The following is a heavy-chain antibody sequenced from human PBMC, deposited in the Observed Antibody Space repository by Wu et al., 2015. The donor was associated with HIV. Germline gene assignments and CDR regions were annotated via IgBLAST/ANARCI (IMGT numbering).Heavy chain of an antibody. CDR2: MNPNSGNT. CDR3: AKVSPEAYCTYGLCFLDF. Sequence: QVQLVQSGAEVKKPGASVKVSCKASGYTFTSYDINWVRQASGQGLEWMGWMNPNSGNTGYAQKFKGRVTITRDTSINTAYMELSSLRSDDTAVYYCAKVSPEAYCTYGLCFLDFWGQGTLVPVSS. V-gene: IGHV1-8*03. J-gene: IGHJ4*02. D-gene: IGHD2-8*01. CDR1: GYTFTSYD.